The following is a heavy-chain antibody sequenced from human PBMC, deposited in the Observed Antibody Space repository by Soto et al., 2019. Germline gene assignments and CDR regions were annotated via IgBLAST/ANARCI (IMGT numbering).Heavy chain of an antibody. V-gene: IGHV4-4*07. Sequence: QVQLPESGPGLVKPSETLSLTCTVSGDSMTKYYWSWIRQPAGKGLEWIGRIYTSGSTNYNPSLKSRVTMSIDTSNNHFSLKLKSVTAADTAVYYCARTVGAAYYFDFWGQGALVTVSS. D-gene: IGHD1-26*01. J-gene: IGHJ4*02. CDR1: GDSMTKYY. CDR3: ARTVGAAYYFDF. CDR2: IYTSGST.